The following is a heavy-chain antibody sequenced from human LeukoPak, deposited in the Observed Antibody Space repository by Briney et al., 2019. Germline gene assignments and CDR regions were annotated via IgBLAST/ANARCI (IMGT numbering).Heavy chain of an antibody. Sequence: PGGSLRLSCAASGFTFDDYGMSWVRQAPGKGLEWVSAISGSGGSTYYADSVKGRFTISRDNSKNTLYLQMNSLRAEDTAVYYCAKDEEDIVVVPAAIWGQGTLVTVSS. CDR3: AKDEEDIVVVPAAI. D-gene: IGHD2-2*01. J-gene: IGHJ4*02. CDR2: ISGSGGST. CDR1: GFTFDDYG. V-gene: IGHV3-23*01.